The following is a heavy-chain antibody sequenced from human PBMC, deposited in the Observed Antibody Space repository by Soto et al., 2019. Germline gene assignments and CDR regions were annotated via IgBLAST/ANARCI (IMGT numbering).Heavy chain of an antibody. Sequence: PVGSLRLSCAASGFTFSSYAMHWVRQAPGKGLEYVSAISSNGGSTYYANSVKGRFTISRDNSKNTLYLQMGSLTAEDMAVYYCARGPGYYFDYWGQGTLVTV. CDR3: ARGPGYYFDY. J-gene: IGHJ4*02. V-gene: IGHV3-64*01. CDR1: GFTFSSYA. CDR2: ISSNGGST.